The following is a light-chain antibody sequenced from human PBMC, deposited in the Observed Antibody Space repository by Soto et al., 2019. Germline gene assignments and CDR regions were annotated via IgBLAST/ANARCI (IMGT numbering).Light chain of an antibody. CDR3: QQGST. Sequence: DMQMTQSPSSLSASVGDRVTITCQASQDIINYLNWYQQKPGKAPKVLIYDVSNLETGVPSRFSGSGSGTDFSLTISNLQPEDIATYYCQQGSTFGGGTKVEIK. J-gene: IGKJ4*01. CDR2: DVS. CDR1: QDIINY. V-gene: IGKV1-33*01.